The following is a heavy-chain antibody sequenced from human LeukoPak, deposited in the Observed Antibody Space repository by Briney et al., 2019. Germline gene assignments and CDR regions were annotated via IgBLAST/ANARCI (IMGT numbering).Heavy chain of an antibody. V-gene: IGHV4-39*01. Sequence: SETLSLTCTVSGGSISSSSYYWGWLRQPPGTGLEWIGSNYYSGSTYYNPSLKSRVTISVDTSKNQFSLKLSSVTAADTAVYYCARARGLRFLEWLLYDYWGQGTLVTVSS. CDR2: NYYSGST. CDR3: ARARGLRFLEWLLYDY. J-gene: IGHJ4*02. CDR1: GGSISSSSYY. D-gene: IGHD3-3*01.